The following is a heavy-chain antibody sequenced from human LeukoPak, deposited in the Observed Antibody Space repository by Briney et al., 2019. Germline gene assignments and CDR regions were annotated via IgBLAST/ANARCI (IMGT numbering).Heavy chain of an antibody. D-gene: IGHD3-9*01. V-gene: IGHV4-31*03. CDR3: ASLPRYYDILTGYTGDY. Sequence: SETLSLTCTVSGGSISSGGYYWSWIRQHPGTGLEWLGYIYYSGSTYYNPSIKSRVTISIDTSKNQFSLKLSSVTAADTAVYYCASLPRYYDILTGYTGDYWGQGTLVTVSS. J-gene: IGHJ4*02. CDR1: GGSISSGGYY. CDR2: IYYSGST.